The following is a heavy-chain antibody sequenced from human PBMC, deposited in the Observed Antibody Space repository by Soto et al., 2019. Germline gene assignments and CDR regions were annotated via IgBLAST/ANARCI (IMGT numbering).Heavy chain of an antibody. CDR2: INPSNGST. CDR1: GYTFTSYY. J-gene: IGHJ6*03. V-gene: IGHV1-46*01. CDR3: ARKRDYMDV. Sequence: GASVKVSCKASGYTFTSYYMHWVRQAPGQGLEWMGRINPSNGSTSYAQKLQGRVTMTTDTSTSTAYMELRSLRSDDTAVYYCARKRDYMDVWGKGTTITVSS.